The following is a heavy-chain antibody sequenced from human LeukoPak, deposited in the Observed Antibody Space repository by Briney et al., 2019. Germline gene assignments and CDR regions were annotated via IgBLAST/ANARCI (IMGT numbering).Heavy chain of an antibody. CDR3: ARDVVGATYYHHYGMDV. V-gene: IGHV3-23*01. CDR1: GFTFSSYA. D-gene: IGHD1-26*01. J-gene: IGHJ6*02. CDR2: ISGSGGST. Sequence: PGGSLRLSCAASGFTFSSYAMSWVRQAPGKGLEWVSAISGSGGSTYYADSVKGRFTISRDNAKNSLYLQMNSLRAEDTAVYYCARDVVGATYYHHYGMDVWGQGTTVTVSS.